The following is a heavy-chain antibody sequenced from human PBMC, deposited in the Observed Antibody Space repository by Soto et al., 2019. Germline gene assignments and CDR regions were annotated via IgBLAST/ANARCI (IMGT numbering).Heavy chain of an antibody. D-gene: IGHD5-12*01. J-gene: IGHJ4*02. CDR3: AKSRCGYDVNCTFDY. Sequence: GGSLRLSCAASGFTFSSYAMSWVRQAPGKGLEWVSAISGSGVSTYYADAVKGRFTNSRDNSKNTLYLQMNSLRAEDTAVYYCAKSRCGYDVNCTFDYWGQGTLVTVSS. CDR2: ISGSGVST. CDR1: GFTFSSYA. V-gene: IGHV3-23*01.